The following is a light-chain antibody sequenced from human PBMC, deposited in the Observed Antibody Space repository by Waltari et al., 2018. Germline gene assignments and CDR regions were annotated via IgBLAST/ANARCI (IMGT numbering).Light chain of an antibody. CDR1: SHAAGGYNS. CDR3: SSQSSNDVVL. CDR2: DVS. Sequence: QSALTQPASVSGSPGQSVTIFCAGTSHAAGGYNSVSWYQEHPGQAPRVIIYDVSDRPSGVSDRFSGSKSGNTASLTISGLQAEDEADYYCSSQSSNDVVLFGGGTKLTVL. J-gene: IGLJ2*01. V-gene: IGLV2-14*01.